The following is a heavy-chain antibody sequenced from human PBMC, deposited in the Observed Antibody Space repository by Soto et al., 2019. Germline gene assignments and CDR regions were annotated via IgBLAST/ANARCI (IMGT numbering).Heavy chain of an antibody. D-gene: IGHD3-3*01. CDR2: MNPSGGST. J-gene: IGHJ4*02. V-gene: IGHV1-46*03. Sequence: ASVKVSCKTSGYTFTSYYMHWVRQAPGQGLEWMGIMNPSGGSTNYAQKFQGRVTMTRDTSTNRVYMELSSLRSEDTAVYYCARAYYDFWSGPGHFDHWGQGTLVTVSS. CDR3: ARAYYDFWSGPGHFDH. CDR1: GYTFTSYY.